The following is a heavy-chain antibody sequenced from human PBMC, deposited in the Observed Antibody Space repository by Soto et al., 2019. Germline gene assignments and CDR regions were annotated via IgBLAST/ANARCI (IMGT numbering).Heavy chain of an antibody. D-gene: IGHD1-26*01. CDR2: IKTKTYGETR. V-gene: IGHV3-49*03. CDR3: SRVGPLSGGYLEAAFGV. CDR1: GFTFGDSA. Sequence: RLSCTASGFTFGDSAMSWFRQAPGRGLEWVGFIKTKTYGETREYAASVKGRFTISRDDSKNIAYLQMNSLKTEDTAVYYCSRVGPLSGGYLEAAFGVWGQGTMVTVS. J-gene: IGHJ3*01.